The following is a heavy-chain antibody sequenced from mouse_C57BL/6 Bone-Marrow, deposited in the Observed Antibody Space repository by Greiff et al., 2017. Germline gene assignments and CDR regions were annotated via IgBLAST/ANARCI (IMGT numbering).Heavy chain of an antibody. J-gene: IGHJ3*01. CDR3: ARYYYGSSYLAWFAY. D-gene: IGHD1-1*01. V-gene: IGHV1-43*01. CDR2: INPSTGGT. Sequence: VQLQQSGPELVKPGASVKISCKASGYSFTGYYMHWVKQSSEKSLEWIGEINPSTGGTSYNQKFKGKATLTVDKSSSTAYMQLKSLTSEDSAVDYCARYYYGSSYLAWFAYWGQGTLVTVSA. CDR1: GYSFTGYY.